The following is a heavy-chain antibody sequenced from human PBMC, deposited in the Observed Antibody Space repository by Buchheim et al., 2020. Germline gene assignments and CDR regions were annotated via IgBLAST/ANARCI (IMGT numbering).Heavy chain of an antibody. CDR2: INHSGST. V-gene: IGHV4-34*01. J-gene: IGHJ6*02. Sequence: QVQLQESGPGLVKPSETLSLTCTVSGGSISSYYWSWIRQPPGKGLEWIGEINHSGSTNNNPSLKSRVTISVDTSKNQFSLKVSSVTAADTAVYYCARGRYYDSSGNYGMDVWGQGTT. CDR1: GGSISSYY. D-gene: IGHD3-22*01. CDR3: ARGRYYDSSGNYGMDV.